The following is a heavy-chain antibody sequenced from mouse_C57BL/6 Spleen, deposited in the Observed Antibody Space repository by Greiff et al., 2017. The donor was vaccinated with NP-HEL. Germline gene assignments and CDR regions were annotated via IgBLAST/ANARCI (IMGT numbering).Heavy chain of an antibody. CDR1: GYAFSSSW. CDR2: IYPGDGDT. V-gene: IGHV1-82*01. Sequence: VQLQQSGPELVKPGASVKISCKASGYAFSSSWMNWVKQRPGKGLEWIGRIYPGDGDTNYNGKFKGKATLTADKSSSTAYMQLSSLTSEDSAVYFCAPITTVVATDYAMDYWGQGTSVTVSS. CDR3: APITTVVATDYAMDY. J-gene: IGHJ4*01. D-gene: IGHD1-1*01.